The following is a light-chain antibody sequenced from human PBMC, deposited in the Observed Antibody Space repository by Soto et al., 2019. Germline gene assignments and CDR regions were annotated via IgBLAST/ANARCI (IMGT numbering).Light chain of an antibody. J-gene: IGLJ2*01. Sequence: QSALTQPASVSGSPGQSITISCTGTSSDVGGYNYVSWYQQHPGKAPKLMIYDVSNRPSGVSNRFSGSKSGNTASLTISGLQAEDEADYYCSSYSSSSTVVVGRGTELTVL. CDR3: SSYSSSSTVV. CDR2: DVS. CDR1: SSDVGGYNY. V-gene: IGLV2-14*01.